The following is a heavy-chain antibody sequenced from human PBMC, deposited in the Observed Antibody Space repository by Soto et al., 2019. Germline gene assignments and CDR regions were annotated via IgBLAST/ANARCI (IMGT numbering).Heavy chain of an antibody. Sequence: ASVKVSCKASGGTFSSYAISWVRQAPGQGLEWMGGIIPIFGTANYAQKFQGRVTITADESTSTAYMELSSLRSEDTAVYYCARGIVAITIFGVVPPPDYYYYGMDVWGQGTTVTVSS. J-gene: IGHJ6*02. D-gene: IGHD3-3*01. CDR3: ARGIVAITIFGVVPPPDYYYYGMDV. V-gene: IGHV1-69*13. CDR1: GGTFSSYA. CDR2: IIPIFGTA.